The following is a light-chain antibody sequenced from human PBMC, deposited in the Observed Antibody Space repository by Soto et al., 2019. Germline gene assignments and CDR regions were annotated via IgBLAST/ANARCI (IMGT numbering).Light chain of an antibody. CDR2: DAS. CDR3: QQYNSYSWT. V-gene: IGKV1-5*01. Sequence: DIQMTQSPSTLSASVLDIVGTNLRASQSISSWLAWYQQKPGKAPKLLIYDASSLESGVPSRFSGSGSGTEFTLTISSLQPDDFATYYCQQYNSYSWTFGQGTKVDI. J-gene: IGKJ1*01. CDR1: QSISSW.